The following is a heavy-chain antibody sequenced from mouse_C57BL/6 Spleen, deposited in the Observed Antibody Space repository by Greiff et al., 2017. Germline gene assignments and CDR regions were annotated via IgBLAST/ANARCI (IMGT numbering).Heavy chain of an antibody. Sequence: VQLQQPGAELVRPGSSVKLSCKASGYTFTSYWMDWVKQRPGQGLEWIGNIYPSDSETHYNQKFKDKATLTVDKSSSTAYMQLSSLTSEDSAVYYCARIARVGIAYWGQGTLVTVSA. J-gene: IGHJ3*01. CDR2: IYPSDSET. CDR3: ARIARVGIAY. V-gene: IGHV1-61*01. D-gene: IGHD1-1*01. CDR1: GYTFTSYW.